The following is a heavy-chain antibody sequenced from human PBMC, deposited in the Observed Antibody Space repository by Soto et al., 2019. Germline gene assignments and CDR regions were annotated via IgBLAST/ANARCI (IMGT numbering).Heavy chain of an antibody. CDR1: GGSISSDYYY. V-gene: IGHV4-30-4*01. Sequence: SEALSLTCTVSGGSISSDYYYWSWIRQPPGKGLEWIGYIYYSGRTAYNPSLKSRIIISIDTSKNQFSLSLNSLNAADTAVYYCAGELSNPPEYFDFWGLGTLVTVSS. J-gene: IGHJ4*02. CDR3: AGELSNPPEYFDF. CDR2: IYYSGRT. D-gene: IGHD3-3*02.